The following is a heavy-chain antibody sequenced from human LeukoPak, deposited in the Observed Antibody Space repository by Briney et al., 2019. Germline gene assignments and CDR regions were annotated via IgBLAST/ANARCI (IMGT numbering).Heavy chain of an antibody. CDR1: GGSISSYY. CDR3: ARGGLGGSGGYSYVLDY. D-gene: IGHD3-10*01. Sequence: PSETLSLTCTVSGGSISSYYWSWIRQPPGKGLEWIGYISYSGSTNYSPSLKSRVTISVDTSRNQFSLKLSSVTAADTAVYYCARGGLGGSGGYSYVLDYWGQGTLVTVSS. J-gene: IGHJ4*02. V-gene: IGHV4-59*01. CDR2: ISYSGST.